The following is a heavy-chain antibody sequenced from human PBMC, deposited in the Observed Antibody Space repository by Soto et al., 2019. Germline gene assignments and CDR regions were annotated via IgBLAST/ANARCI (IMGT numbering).Heavy chain of an antibody. Sequence: SETLSLTCTVSGGSISSYYWSWIRQPPGKGLEWIGYMYHSGSTNYNPSLKSRVTISVDTSKNQFSLKLSSVTAADTAVYYCARALFGRSNWFDPWGQGTLVTVSS. J-gene: IGHJ5*02. CDR3: ARALFGRSNWFDP. CDR2: MYHSGST. CDR1: GGSISSYY. V-gene: IGHV4-59*01. D-gene: IGHD3-16*01.